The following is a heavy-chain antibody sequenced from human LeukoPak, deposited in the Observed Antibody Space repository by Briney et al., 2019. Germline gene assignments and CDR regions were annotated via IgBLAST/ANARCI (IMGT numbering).Heavy chain of an antibody. V-gene: IGHV3-11*04. CDR1: GFTFSDYY. CDR2: ISSSGSTI. D-gene: IGHD1-26*01. J-gene: IGHJ6*03. Sequence: PAGSLRLSCAASGFTFSDYYMSWIRQAPAKGLEWVSYISSSGSTIYYADSVKGRFTISRDNAKNSVYLQINSLRAEDTAVYYCARDPYSGGYGDYYYYYMDVWGKGTTVTISS. CDR3: ARDPYSGGYGDYYYYYMDV.